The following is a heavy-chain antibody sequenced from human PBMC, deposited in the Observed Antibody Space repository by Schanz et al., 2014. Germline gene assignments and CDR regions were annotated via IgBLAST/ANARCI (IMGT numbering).Heavy chain of an antibody. V-gene: IGHV1-3*01. D-gene: IGHD4-17*01. CDR3: ARGYGDSPTDF. CDR2: INAGTGNT. CDR1: GYSFTPFP. Sequence: QVQLVQSGDEVKKPGASVKVSCKASGYSFTPFPIHWVRQAPGQRLEWMGWINAGTGNTEYSQKFQGRVTMTADTSTSTAYMDLRSLRSDDTAVYYCARGYGDSPTDFWGQGTLVTVSS. J-gene: IGHJ4*02.